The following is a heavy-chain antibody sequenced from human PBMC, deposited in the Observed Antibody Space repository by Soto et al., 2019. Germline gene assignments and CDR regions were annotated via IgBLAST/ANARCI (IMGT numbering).Heavy chain of an antibody. CDR1: GFTFSSYG. V-gene: IGHV3-33*01. Sequence: VGSLRLSCASSGFTFSSYGMHCVRHSPGKGLEWVAVIWYDGSNKYYADSVKGRFTISRDNSKNTLYLQMNSLRAEDTAVYYCARGMMRMEVWGQGTTVSVSS. CDR3: ARGMMRMEV. CDR2: IWYDGSNK. D-gene: IGHD3-16*01. J-gene: IGHJ6*01.